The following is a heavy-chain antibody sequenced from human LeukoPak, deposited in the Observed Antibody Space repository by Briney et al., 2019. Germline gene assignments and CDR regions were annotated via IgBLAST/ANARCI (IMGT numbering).Heavy chain of an antibody. J-gene: IGHJ4*02. CDR3: AKEERTGMSTIFDY. Sequence: PEGALRLSCAASGFTFSTYAMSWVRQAPGKGLEWVSAISGSGGRTYYADSVKGRFTISRDNSKNTLYLQMNSLRAEDTAVYYCAKEERTGMSTIFDYWGQGTLVTVSS. CDR1: GFTFSTYA. D-gene: IGHD5-24*01. CDR2: ISGSGGRT. V-gene: IGHV3-23*01.